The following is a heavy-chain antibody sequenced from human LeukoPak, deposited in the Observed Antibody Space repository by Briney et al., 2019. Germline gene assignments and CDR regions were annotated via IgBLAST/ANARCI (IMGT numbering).Heavy chain of an antibody. CDR3: AAGVVMCWFDP. CDR1: GFTFSSYS. D-gene: IGHD3-3*01. Sequence: LGGSLRLSCAASGFTFSSYSMNWVRQAPGKGLEWVSYISSSSSTIYYADSVKGRFTISRDNAKNSLYLQMNSLRAENTAVYYCAAGVVMCWFDPWGQGTLVTVSS. J-gene: IGHJ5*02. V-gene: IGHV3-48*01. CDR2: ISSSSSTI.